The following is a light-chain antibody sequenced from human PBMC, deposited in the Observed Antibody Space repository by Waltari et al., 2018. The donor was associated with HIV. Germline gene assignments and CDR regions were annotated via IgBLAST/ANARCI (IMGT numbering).Light chain of an antibody. J-gene: IGLJ3*02. Sequence: QSALTQPASVSGSPGQSITISCTGTSSDVGSYHLVSWYQQHPGNAPKLMIYEVSKRPSGVSNRFSGSKSGNTASLTISGLQAEDEADYYCCSYAGSSTLGVFGGGTKLTVL. V-gene: IGLV2-23*02. CDR3: CSYAGSSTLGV. CDR1: SSDVGSYHL. CDR2: EVS.